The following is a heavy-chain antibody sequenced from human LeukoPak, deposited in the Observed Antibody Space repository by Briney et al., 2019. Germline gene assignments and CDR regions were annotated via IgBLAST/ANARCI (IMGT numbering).Heavy chain of an antibody. CDR3: ATSSGYGFLFEY. CDR1: GYTLTDLS. D-gene: IGHD3-22*01. J-gene: IGHJ4*02. CDR2: FDPEDGET. Sequence: ASVKVSCEVSGYTLTDLSMHWVRQAPGKGLEWMGGFDPEDGETIYAQNFQGRVTMTEDTSIDTAYMEVRSLRSEDTAVYYCATSSGYGFLFEYWGQGTLVTVSS. V-gene: IGHV1-24*01.